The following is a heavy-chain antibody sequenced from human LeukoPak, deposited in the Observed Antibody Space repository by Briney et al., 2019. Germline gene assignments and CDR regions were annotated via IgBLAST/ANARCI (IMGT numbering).Heavy chain of an antibody. V-gene: IGHV1-2*02. CDR2: INPNSGGT. CDR3: ALSVRGVISWFDP. D-gene: IGHD3-10*01. CDR1: GYTFTSYG. J-gene: IGHJ5*02. Sequence: ASVKVSCKASGYTFTSYGISWVRQAPGQGLEWMGWINPNSGGTNYAQKFQGRVTMTRDTSISTAYMELSRLRSDDTAVYYCALSVRGVISWFDPWGQGTLVTVSS.